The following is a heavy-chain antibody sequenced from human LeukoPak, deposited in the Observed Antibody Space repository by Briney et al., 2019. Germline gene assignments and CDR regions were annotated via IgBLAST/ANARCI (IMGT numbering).Heavy chain of an antibody. V-gene: IGHV3-23*01. CDR1: GSTFSSYA. J-gene: IGHJ4*02. CDR2: ISASGRTT. CDR3: AKLCNGGSCYWNY. D-gene: IGHD2-15*01. Sequence: PGGSLRLSCAAAGSTFSSYAMSWVRQAPGKGLEWVSHISASGRTTDYADSVKGRFTISRDNSKNTVYLQMNSLRAEDTAVYYCAKLCNGGSCYWNYWGQGTLVTVSS.